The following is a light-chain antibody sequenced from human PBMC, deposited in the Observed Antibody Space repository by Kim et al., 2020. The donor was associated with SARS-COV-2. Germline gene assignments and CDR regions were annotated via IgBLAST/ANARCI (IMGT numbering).Light chain of an antibody. Sequence: SYELTQPPSVSVSPGQTARITCSGDRFGDKYVCWCQLKPGQSPVLVIYQDGKRPSGIPERFSGSNSGITATLTIRETQAVDEADYYCQTWDSSTVVFGGGTKLTVL. CDR3: QTWDSSTVV. J-gene: IGLJ2*01. CDR1: RFGDKY. CDR2: QDG. V-gene: IGLV3-1*01.